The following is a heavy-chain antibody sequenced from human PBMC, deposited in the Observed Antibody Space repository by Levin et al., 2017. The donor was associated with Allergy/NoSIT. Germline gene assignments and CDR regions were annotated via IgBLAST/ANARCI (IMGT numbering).Heavy chain of an antibody. V-gene: IGHV3-11*01. CDR1: GFTFSDYY. CDR2: ISSSGSTI. Sequence: GESLKISCAASGFTFSDYYMSWIRQAPGKGLEWVSYISSSGSTIYYADSVKGRFTISRDNAKNSLYLQMNSLRAEDTAVYYCARDTTYYDILTGYYVPYYYGMDVWGQGTTVTVSS. D-gene: IGHD3-9*01. J-gene: IGHJ6*02. CDR3: ARDTTYYDILTGYYVPYYYGMDV.